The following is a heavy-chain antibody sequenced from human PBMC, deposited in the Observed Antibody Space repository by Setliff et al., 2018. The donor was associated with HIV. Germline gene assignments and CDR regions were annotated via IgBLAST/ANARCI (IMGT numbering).Heavy chain of an antibody. Sequence: GASVKVSYKASGYTFTSYYLRWVRQAPGQGPEWMGTINPSGGSTSYAQKFQGRVTMTRDTSTSTVYMELSSLISEDTALYYCAREDYYYYGMDVWGQGTTVTVSS. CDR2: INPSGGST. CDR1: GYTFTSYY. CDR3: AREDYYYYGMDV. J-gene: IGHJ6*02. V-gene: IGHV1-46*01.